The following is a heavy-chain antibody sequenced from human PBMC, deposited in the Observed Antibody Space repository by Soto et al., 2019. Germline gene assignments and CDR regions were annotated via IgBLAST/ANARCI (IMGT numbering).Heavy chain of an antibody. D-gene: IGHD6-6*01. J-gene: IGHJ4*02. CDR2: ISAHNGNT. V-gene: IGHV1-18*01. CDR3: ARGRDGDY. Sequence: QVHLVQSGAEVKKPGASVKVSCKGSGYAFTTYGITWVRQAPGQGLEWMGWISAHNGNTNYAQKLQGRVTVTRDTSTSTAYMELRRLRCDDAAVYYCARGRDGDYWGEGALVTVSS. CDR1: GYAFTTYG.